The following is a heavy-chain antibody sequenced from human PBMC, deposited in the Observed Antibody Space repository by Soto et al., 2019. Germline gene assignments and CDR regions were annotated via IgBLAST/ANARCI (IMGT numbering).Heavy chain of an antibody. CDR1: GGSISSGGYY. J-gene: IGHJ5*02. D-gene: IGHD2-2*01. V-gene: IGHV4-31*03. CDR2: IYYSGST. CDR3: ARLIGVVPAAIGGWFDP. Sequence: QVQLQESGPGLVKPSQTLSLTCTVSGGSISSGGYYWSWIRQHPGKGLEWIGYIYYSGSTYYNPSLKSRVTISVDTSKNQFSLKLSSVTAADTAVYYCARLIGVVPAAIGGWFDPWGQGTLVTVSS.